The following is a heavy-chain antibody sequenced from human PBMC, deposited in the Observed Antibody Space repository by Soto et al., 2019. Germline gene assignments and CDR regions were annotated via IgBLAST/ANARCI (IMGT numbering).Heavy chain of an antibody. Sequence: SETLSLTCTVSGGSISSSSYYWGWIRQPPGKGLEWIGSIYYSGSTYYNPSLKSRVTISVDTSKNQFSRKLSSVTAADTAVYYCASPLKRVHYYDSSGYQGEFYYYGMDVWGQGTTVTVSS. CDR1: GGSISSSSYY. CDR3: ASPLKRVHYYDSSGYQGEFYYYGMDV. CDR2: IYYSGST. V-gene: IGHV4-39*01. D-gene: IGHD3-22*01. J-gene: IGHJ6*02.